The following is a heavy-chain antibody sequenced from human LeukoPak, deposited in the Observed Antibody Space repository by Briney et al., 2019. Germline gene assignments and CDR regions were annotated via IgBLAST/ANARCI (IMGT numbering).Heavy chain of an antibody. CDR1: EYSFTSYW. Sequence: GESLKISCKGSEYSFTSYWIGWVRQMPGKGLECMGIIHPGDSNTRYSPSFQGQVTISADKSVSTAYLQWSSLKASDTAMYYCARDTEEVGLLWFGESHHAFDIWGQGTMVTVSS. CDR2: IHPGDSNT. D-gene: IGHD3-10*01. CDR3: ARDTEEVGLLWFGESHHAFDI. J-gene: IGHJ3*02. V-gene: IGHV5-51*01.